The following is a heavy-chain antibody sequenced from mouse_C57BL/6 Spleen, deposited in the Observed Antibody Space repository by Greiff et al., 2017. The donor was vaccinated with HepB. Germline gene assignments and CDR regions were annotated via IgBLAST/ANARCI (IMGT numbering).Heavy chain of an antibody. J-gene: IGHJ4*01. Sequence: QVQLKQPGAELVKPGASVKLSCKASGYTFTSYWMHWVKQRPGRGLEWIGRIDPNSGGTKYNEKFKSKATLTVDKPSSTAYMQLSSLTSEDSAVYYCARSLIYYDYDVGGYYAMDYWGQGTSVTVSS. CDR1: GYTFTSYW. CDR2: IDPNSGGT. D-gene: IGHD2-4*01. CDR3: ARSLIYYDYDVGGYYAMDY. V-gene: IGHV1-72*01.